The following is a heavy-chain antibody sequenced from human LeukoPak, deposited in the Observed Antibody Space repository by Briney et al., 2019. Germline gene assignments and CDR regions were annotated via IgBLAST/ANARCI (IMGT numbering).Heavy chain of an antibody. Sequence: PGGSLRLSCAASGFTFNNYLMHWVRQAPGKGLDWVAVIVEDGTNQYYADSVKGRFTISRDNSKNTLFLQMNSLRSEDTAMYYCAKTGMLRRVGYLDVWGKGTAVIVSS. V-gene: IGHV3-30*04. CDR2: IVEDGTNQ. D-gene: IGHD1-1*01. J-gene: IGHJ6*04. CDR1: GFTFNNYL. CDR3: AKTGMLRRVGYLDV.